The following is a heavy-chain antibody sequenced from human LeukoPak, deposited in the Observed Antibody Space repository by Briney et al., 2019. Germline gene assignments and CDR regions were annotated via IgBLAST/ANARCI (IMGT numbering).Heavy chain of an antibody. D-gene: IGHD3-22*01. V-gene: IGHV3-30*03. J-gene: IGHJ4*02. CDR3: AVDSSGYSMDY. Sequence: GGSLRLSCAASGFTFSSYGMHWVRQAPGKGLEWVAVISYDGSNKYYADSVKGRFTISRDNSKNTLYLQMNSLRAEDTAVYYCAVDSSGYSMDYWGQGTLVTVSS. CDR2: ISYDGSNK. CDR1: GFTFSSYG.